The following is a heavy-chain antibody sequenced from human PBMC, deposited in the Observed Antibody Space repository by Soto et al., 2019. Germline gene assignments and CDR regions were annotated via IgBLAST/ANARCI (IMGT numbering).Heavy chain of an antibody. CDR3: ARHNWWHFN. CDR1: GFTFDIYS. V-gene: IGHV3-7*04. J-gene: IGHJ4*02. CDR2: IKADGNEK. Sequence: EVHLVESGGGLFQPGGSLRLSCVASGFTFDIYSMSWVRQAPGKGLEWVASIKADGNEKFYVQSVMGRFTISRDNAKNSLSLQMDSRRADVSAVYDCARHNWWHFNWVQGTLVTVSA. D-gene: IGHD1-1*01.